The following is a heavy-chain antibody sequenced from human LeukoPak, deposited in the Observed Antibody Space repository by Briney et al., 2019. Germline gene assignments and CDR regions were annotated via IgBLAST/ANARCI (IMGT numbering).Heavy chain of an antibody. CDR3: ARRITMVRGVIIKDY. Sequence: SETLSLTCTVSGGSISSSSYYWGRIRQPPGKGLEWIGSIYYSGSTYYNPSLKSRVTISVDTSKNQFSLKLSSVTAADTAVYYCARRITMVRGVIIKDYWGQGTLVTVSS. V-gene: IGHV4-39*01. J-gene: IGHJ4*02. D-gene: IGHD3-10*01. CDR2: IYYSGST. CDR1: GGSISSSSYY.